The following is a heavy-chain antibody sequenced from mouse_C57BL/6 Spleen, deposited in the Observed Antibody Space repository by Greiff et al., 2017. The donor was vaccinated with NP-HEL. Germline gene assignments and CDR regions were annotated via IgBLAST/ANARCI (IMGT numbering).Heavy chain of an antibody. D-gene: IGHD4-1*01. Sequence: QVQLQQPGAELVRPGSSVKLSCKASGYTFTSYWMHWVKQRPIQGLEWIGNIDPSDSETHYNQKFKDKATLTVDKSSSTAYMQLSSLTSEDSAVYYGARTGPYWYFDVWGTGTTVTVAT. J-gene: IGHJ1*03. CDR1: GYTFTSYW. V-gene: IGHV1-52*01. CDR2: IDPSDSET. CDR3: ARTGPYWYFDV.